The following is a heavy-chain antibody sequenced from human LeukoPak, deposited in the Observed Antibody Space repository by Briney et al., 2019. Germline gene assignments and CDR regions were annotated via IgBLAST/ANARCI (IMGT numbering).Heavy chain of an antibody. D-gene: IGHD6-6*01. CDR3: AILYSSSRSF. J-gene: IGHJ4*02. Sequence: PSETLSLTCAVYGGSFSGYYWSWIRQPPGKGLEWIGEINHSGSTNYNPSLKSRVTISVDTSKNQFSLKLSSVTAADTAVYYCAILYSSSRSFWGQGTLATVSS. CDR1: GGSFSGYY. V-gene: IGHV4-34*01. CDR2: INHSGST.